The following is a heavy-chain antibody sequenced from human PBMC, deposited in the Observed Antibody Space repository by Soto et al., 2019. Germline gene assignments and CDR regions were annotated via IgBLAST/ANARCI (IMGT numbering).Heavy chain of an antibody. V-gene: IGHV3-33*01. Sequence: PGGSLRLSCAASGFTFSSYGMHWVRQAPGKGLEWVAVIWYDGSNKYYADSVKGRFTISRDNSKNTLYLQMSSLRAEDTAVYYCARDHYDYIWGSYPSYYFDYWGQGTLVTVS. CDR1: GFTFSSYG. D-gene: IGHD3-16*01. CDR3: ARDHYDYIWGSYPSYYFDY. J-gene: IGHJ4*02. CDR2: IWYDGSNK.